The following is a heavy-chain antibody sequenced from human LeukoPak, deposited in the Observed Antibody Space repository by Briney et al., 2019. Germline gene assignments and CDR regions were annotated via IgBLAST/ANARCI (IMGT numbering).Heavy chain of an antibody. Sequence: SETLSLICAVYGGSFSGYYWSWIRQPPGNGLEWTGEINHSGSTNYNPSLKSRVTISVDTSKNQFSLKLSSVTAAETAVYYCSRFYQHYFYYMEVWGKGTTVHGS. V-gene: IGHV4-34*01. D-gene: IGHD2-2*01. CDR3: SRFYQHYFYYMEV. J-gene: IGHJ6*03. CDR2: INHSGST. CDR1: GGSFSGYY.